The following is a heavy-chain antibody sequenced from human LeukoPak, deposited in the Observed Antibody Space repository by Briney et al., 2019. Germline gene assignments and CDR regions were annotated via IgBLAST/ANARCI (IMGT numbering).Heavy chain of an antibody. D-gene: IGHD6-13*01. CDR3: AKDRSPNSSSWPLCSDY. CDR2: ISGSGGST. J-gene: IGHJ4*02. Sequence: QPGGSLRLSCAASGLTFSSYAMTWVRQAPGKGLEWVSAISGSGGSTYYADSVKGRFTISRDNSKNTLYLQMNSLRAEDTAVYYCAKDRSPNSSSWPLCSDYWGQGTLVTVSS. V-gene: IGHV3-23*01. CDR1: GLTFSSYA.